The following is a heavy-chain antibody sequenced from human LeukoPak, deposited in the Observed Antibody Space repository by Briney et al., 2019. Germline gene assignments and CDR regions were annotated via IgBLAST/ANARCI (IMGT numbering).Heavy chain of an antibody. V-gene: IGHV3-33*01. CDR3: ARDPEIAAAGILDY. Sequence: GGSLRLSCAASGFTFSSYGMHWVRQAPGEGLEWVAVIWYDGSNKYYADFVKGRFTISRDNSKNTLYLQMNSLRAEDTAVYYCARDPEIAAAGILDYWGQGTLVTVSS. J-gene: IGHJ4*02. CDR1: GFTFSSYG. CDR2: IWYDGSNK. D-gene: IGHD6-13*01.